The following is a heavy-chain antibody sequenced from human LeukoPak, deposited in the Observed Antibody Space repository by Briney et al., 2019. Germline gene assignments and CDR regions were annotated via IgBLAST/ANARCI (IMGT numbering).Heavy chain of an antibody. CDR2: IYHSGST. D-gene: IGHD3-3*01. J-gene: IGHJ5*02. Sequence: SETLSLTCTVSGYSISSGYYWGWIRQPPGKGLEWIGSIYHSGSTYYNPSLKSRVTISVDTSKNQFSLKLSSVTAADTTVYYCARGYVDTIFGVVTLTYNWFDPWGQGTLVTVSS. CDR3: ARGYVDTIFGVVTLTYNWFDP. V-gene: IGHV4-38-2*02. CDR1: GYSISSGYY.